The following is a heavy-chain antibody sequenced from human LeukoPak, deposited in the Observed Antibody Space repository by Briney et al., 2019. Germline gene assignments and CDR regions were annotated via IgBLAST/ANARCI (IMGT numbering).Heavy chain of an antibody. D-gene: IGHD3-22*01. CDR2: VNHSGST. V-gene: IGHV4-34*01. CDR1: GGSFSGYY. CDR3: ARGTSPLMIVVVPGWFDP. Sequence: SETLSLTCAVYGGSFSGYYWSWIRQPPGKGLEWIGEVNHSGSTNYNPSLKSRVTISVDTSKNQFSLKLSSVTAADTAVYYCARGTSPLMIVVVPGWFDPWGQGTLVTVSS. J-gene: IGHJ5*02.